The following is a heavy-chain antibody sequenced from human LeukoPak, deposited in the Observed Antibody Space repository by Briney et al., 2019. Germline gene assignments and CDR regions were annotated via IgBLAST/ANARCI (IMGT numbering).Heavy chain of an antibody. V-gene: IGHV3-30*04. Sequence: PGGSLRLSCAASGFTFSSYAMHWVRQAPGKGLEWVAVISYDGSNKYYADSVKGRFTISRDNSKNTLYLQMNSLRAEDTAVYYCARDPYSYGYVNHWGQGTLVTVSS. CDR2: ISYDGSNK. D-gene: IGHD5-18*01. CDR1: GFTFSSYA. CDR3: ARDPYSYGYVNH. J-gene: IGHJ5*02.